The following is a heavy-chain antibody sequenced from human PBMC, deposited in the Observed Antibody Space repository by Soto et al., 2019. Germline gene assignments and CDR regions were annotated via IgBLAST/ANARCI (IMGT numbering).Heavy chain of an antibody. CDR2: INHSGST. Sequence: QVQLQQWGAGLLKPSETLSLTCAVYGGSFSGYYWSWIRQPPGKGLEWIGEINHSGSTNYNPSLKSRVTISVDTPKNQFSLKLSSVTAADTAVYYCARGPWIQLWPLKFDYWGQGTLVTVSS. CDR1: GGSFSGYY. D-gene: IGHD5-18*01. CDR3: ARGPWIQLWPLKFDY. J-gene: IGHJ4*02. V-gene: IGHV4-34*01.